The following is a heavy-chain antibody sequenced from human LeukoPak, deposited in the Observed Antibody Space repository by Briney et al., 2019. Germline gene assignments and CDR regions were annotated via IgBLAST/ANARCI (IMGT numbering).Heavy chain of an antibody. CDR2: MNPNTGNT. Sequence: ASVKVSCKASGYTFSNYDINWLRQANGQGLEWMGWMNPNTGNTGYAQKFQGRVTITRNTSITTAYMELTSLRSEDTAVYYCARGLSGTYQFHYFDYWGQGTLVSVSS. D-gene: IGHD1-26*01. V-gene: IGHV1-8*03. CDR3: ARGLSGTYQFHYFDY. J-gene: IGHJ4*02. CDR1: GYTFSNYD.